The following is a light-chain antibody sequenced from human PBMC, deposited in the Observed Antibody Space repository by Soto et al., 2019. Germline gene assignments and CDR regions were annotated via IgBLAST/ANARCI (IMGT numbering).Light chain of an antibody. CDR2: DAS. V-gene: IGKV1-5*01. CDR1: QNIRNL. Sequence: DIQLTQSPSTLSAAVGDSVTITCRARQNIRNLLAWYQQKPGKAPKPMIYDASTLKTGVPSGFSGSGSGSGSNFTITGLQPDYFATYFCQQYNTYATFGQGTRLEIK. CDR3: QQYNTYAT. J-gene: IGKJ5*01.